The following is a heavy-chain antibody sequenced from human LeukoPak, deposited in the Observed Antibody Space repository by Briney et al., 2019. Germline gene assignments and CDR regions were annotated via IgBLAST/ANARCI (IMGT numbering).Heavy chain of an antibody. CDR3: TTGIQVVAATKLFDY. CDR2: IKSKTDGGTT. V-gene: IGHV3-15*01. Sequence: PGGSLRLSCAASGFTFSNAWLTWVRQAPGKGLEGVGRIKSKTDGGTTDYAAPVKGRFTISRDDSENTLSLQMNSLTTEDTAVYYCTTGIQVVAATKLFDYWGQGTLVSVSS. D-gene: IGHD2-15*01. CDR1: GFTFSNAW. J-gene: IGHJ4*02.